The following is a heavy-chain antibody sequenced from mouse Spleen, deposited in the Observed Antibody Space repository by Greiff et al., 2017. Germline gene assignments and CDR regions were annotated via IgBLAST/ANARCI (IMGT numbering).Heavy chain of an antibody. J-gene: IGHJ2*01. D-gene: IGHD1-1*01. CDR1: GYTFTSYW. Sequence: VQLQQSGAELAKPGASVKLSCKASGYTFTSYWMHWVKQRPGQGLEWIGYINPSSGYTKYNQKFKDKATLTADKSSSTAYMQLSSLTYEDSAVYYCAPITTVVAYYFDYWGQGTTLTVSS. CDR3: APITTVVAYYFDY. CDR2: INPSSGYT. V-gene: IGHV1-7*01.